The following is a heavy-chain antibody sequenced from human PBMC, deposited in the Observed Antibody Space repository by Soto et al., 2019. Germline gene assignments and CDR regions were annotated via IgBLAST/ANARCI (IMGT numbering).Heavy chain of an antibody. Sequence: VQLLESGGGLVHPGGSLRLSCAAPGFTFSGYAMNWVRQAPGKGLEWVSGISGSGGRTYYADSVKGRFTISRDNSKNTLYLQLNSLRAEDTAVYYCAKRGPGGIVVVISATTGDFDYWGQGTLVTVSS. J-gene: IGHJ4*02. D-gene: IGHD2-15*01. CDR2: ISGSGGRT. V-gene: IGHV3-23*01. CDR1: GFTFSGYA. CDR3: AKRGPGGIVVVISATTGDFDY.